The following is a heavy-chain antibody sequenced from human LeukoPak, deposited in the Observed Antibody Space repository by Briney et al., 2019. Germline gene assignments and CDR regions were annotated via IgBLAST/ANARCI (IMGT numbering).Heavy chain of an antibody. D-gene: IGHD3-22*01. J-gene: IGHJ5*02. CDR3: AREDRDYYDSSGYYNWFDP. CDR2: IYYSGST. Sequence: PSETLSLTCTVSGGSISSYYWSWIRQPPGKGLEWIGYIYYSGSTNYNPSLKSRVTISVDTSKNQFSLKLNSVTAADTAVYYCAREDRDYYDSSGYYNWFDPWGQGTLVTVSS. V-gene: IGHV4-59*01. CDR1: GGSISSYY.